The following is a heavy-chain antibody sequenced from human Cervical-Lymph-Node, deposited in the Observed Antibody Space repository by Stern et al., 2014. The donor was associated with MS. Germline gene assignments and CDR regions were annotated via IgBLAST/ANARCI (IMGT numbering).Heavy chain of an antibody. V-gene: IGHV1-18*01. CDR3: ARHSIKGYNCFDT. CDR2: ISAYNVNT. J-gene: IGHJ5*02. Sequence: QMQLVQSGAELKKPGASVKVSCKASGFALTRDGISWVRQAPGQGLEGSGWISAYNVNTNYAQRFQDRVNMTTDTSTSTAYMELRSLRSDDTAVYYCARHSIKGYNCFDTWGQGTLVTVSS. D-gene: IGHD1-14*01. CDR1: GFALTRDG.